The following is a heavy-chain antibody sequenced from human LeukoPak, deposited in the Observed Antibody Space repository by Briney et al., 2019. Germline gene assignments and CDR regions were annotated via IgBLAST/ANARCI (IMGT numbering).Heavy chain of an antibody. CDR1: GYTFTSYY. D-gene: IGHD3-10*01. CDR2: INPSGDST. J-gene: IGHJ5*02. V-gene: IGHV1-46*01. Sequence: ASGKLSCKASGYTFTSYYMPWVRHRPGQGHERKGVINPSGDSTGYAQKFQGRVTMTRDTSTSTVYMELSSLRSEDTAVYYCARDFGPTLRFGEFQNWFDPWGQGTLVTVSS. CDR3: ARDFGPTLRFGEFQNWFDP.